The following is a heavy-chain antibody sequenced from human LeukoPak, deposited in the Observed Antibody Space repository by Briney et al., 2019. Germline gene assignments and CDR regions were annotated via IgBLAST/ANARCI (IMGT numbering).Heavy chain of an antibody. CDR3: ARVRGYDFWSGYPDAFDI. Sequence: SETLSLTCTVSGGSISSYYWSWIRQPPGKGLEWIGYTYYSGSTNYNPSLKSRVTISVDTSKNQFSLKLSSVTAADTAVYYCARVRGYDFWSGYPDAFDIWGQGTMVTVSS. J-gene: IGHJ3*02. CDR1: GGSISSYY. D-gene: IGHD3-3*01. V-gene: IGHV4-59*01. CDR2: TYYSGST.